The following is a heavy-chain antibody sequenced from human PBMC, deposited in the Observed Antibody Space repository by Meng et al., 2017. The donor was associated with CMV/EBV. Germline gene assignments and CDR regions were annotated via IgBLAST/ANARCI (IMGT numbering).Heavy chain of an antibody. Sequence: GESLKISCAASGFTFSSYWMSWVRQAPGKGLEWVANIKQDGSEKYYVDSVKGRFTISRDNAKTSLYLQMNSLRAEDTAVYYCARDRQWLRFLWSYGMDVWGQGTTVTVSS. J-gene: IGHJ6*02. CDR2: IKQDGSEK. CDR1: GFTFSSYW. V-gene: IGHV3-7*01. CDR3: ARDRQWLRFLWSYGMDV. D-gene: IGHD5-12*01.